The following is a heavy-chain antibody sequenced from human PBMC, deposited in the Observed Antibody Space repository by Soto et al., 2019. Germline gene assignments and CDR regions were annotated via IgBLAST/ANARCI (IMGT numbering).Heavy chain of an antibody. D-gene: IGHD1-1*01. J-gene: IGHJ5*02. CDR1: GGSISSGGYS. Sequence: QLQLQESGSGLVRPSQTLSLTCAVSGGSISSGGYSWNWIRQPPGKGLEWIGYIYHSGSTLYNPSLQSRVTISVDKSKTQCPLKLSSVTAADTAVYYCARDQLEGNWFDPWGQGTLVTVSS. V-gene: IGHV4-30-2*01. CDR2: IYHSGST. CDR3: ARDQLEGNWFDP.